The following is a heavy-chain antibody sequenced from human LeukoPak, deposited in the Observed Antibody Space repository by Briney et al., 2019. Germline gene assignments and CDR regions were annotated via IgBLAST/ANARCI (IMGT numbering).Heavy chain of an antibody. CDR3: ARDYCSGGSCYSDY. J-gene: IGHJ4*02. D-gene: IGHD2-15*01. V-gene: IGHV3-48*03. CDR2: ISSSGSTI. Sequence: GGSLRLSCAASGFTFSSYEMNWVRQAPGKGLEWVSYISSSGSTIYYADSVKGRFTISRDNAKNSLYLQMNSLRAEDTAVYYCARDYCSGGSCYSDYWGQGTLVTVYS. CDR1: GFTFSSYE.